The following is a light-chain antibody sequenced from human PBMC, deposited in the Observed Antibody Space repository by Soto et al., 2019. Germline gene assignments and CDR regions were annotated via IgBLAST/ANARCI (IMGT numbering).Light chain of an antibody. V-gene: IGLV4-60*02. CDR1: SGHTTYI. CDR3: ATWDSHTPVV. J-gene: IGLJ2*01. CDR2: LETSGSY. Sequence: QSVLTQSSSVSASLGSSVKLTCTLSSGHTTYIIARHQQQPGQAPRYLMKLETSGSYNKGSGVPDHFSGYSSGADRYLTIANLQYEDEDDYYCATWDSHTPVVFGGGTKLTVL.